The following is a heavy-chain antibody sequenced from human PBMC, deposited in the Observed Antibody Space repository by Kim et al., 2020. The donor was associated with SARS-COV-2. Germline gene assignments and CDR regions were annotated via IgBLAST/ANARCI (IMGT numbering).Heavy chain of an antibody. Sequence: GGSLRLSCAASGFTFSSYAMHWVRQAPGKGLEWVAVISYDGSNKYYADSVKGRFTISRDNSKNTLYLQMNSLRAEDTAVYYCARDEIEFWRYSSSSNYYYCMDVWGQGTTVTVSS. V-gene: IGHV3-30-3*01. CDR2: ISYDGSNK. CDR3: ARDEIEFWRYSSSSNYYYCMDV. D-gene: IGHD6-6*01. CDR1: GFTFSSYA. J-gene: IGHJ6*02.